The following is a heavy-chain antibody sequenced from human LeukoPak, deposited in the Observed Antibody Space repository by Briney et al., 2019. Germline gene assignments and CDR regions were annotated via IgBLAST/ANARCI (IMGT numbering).Heavy chain of an antibody. CDR3: ASIAVAGAIDY. D-gene: IGHD6-19*01. CDR1: GFTFSSYS. Sequence: PGGSLRLSCAASGFTFSSYSMNWVRQAPGKGLEWVAVISYDGSNKYYADSVKGRFTISRDNSKNTLYLQMNSLRAEDTAVYYCASIAVAGAIDYWGQGTLVTVSS. V-gene: IGHV3-30*03. CDR2: ISYDGSNK. J-gene: IGHJ4*02.